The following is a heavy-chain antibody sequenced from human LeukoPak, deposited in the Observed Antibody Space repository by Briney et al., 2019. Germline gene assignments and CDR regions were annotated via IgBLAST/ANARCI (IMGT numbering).Heavy chain of an antibody. Sequence: AGGSLRLSCAASGFTFSNYAMMWVRQAPGKRLEWVSSITGSGDGTYYADSVRGRFTISRDNSENTLYLQPNSLRADDTAVYFCVKGFVHPTYYFDYWGQGTLVTVSS. CDR3: VKGFVHPTYYFDY. D-gene: IGHD3-10*01. J-gene: IGHJ4*02. CDR2: ITGSGDGT. CDR1: GFTFSNYA. V-gene: IGHV3-23*01.